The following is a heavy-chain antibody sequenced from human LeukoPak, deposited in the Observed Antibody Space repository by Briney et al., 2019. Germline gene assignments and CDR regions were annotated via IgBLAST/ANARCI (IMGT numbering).Heavy chain of an antibody. V-gene: IGHV3-23*01. D-gene: IGHD4-17*01. CDR1: GFTFSSYA. CDR2: ISGSGGST. Sequence: GGSLRLSCAASGFTFSSYAMSWVRQAPGQGLEWVSAISGSGGSTYYADSVKGRFSISRDNSKNTLSLQLNSLRVEDTAVYYCVKDDTVTSSFDYWGQGTLITVSS. J-gene: IGHJ4*02. CDR3: VKDDTVTSSFDY.